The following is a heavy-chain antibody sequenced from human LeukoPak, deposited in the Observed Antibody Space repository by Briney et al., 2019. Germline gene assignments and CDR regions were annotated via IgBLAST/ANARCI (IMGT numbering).Heavy chain of an antibody. CDR2: IYPGDSDT. J-gene: IGHJ3*02. V-gene: IGHV5-51*01. Sequence: GESLRISCKGSGYSFTSYWIGWVRQIPGKGLEWMGIIYPGDSDTRYSPSFQGQVTISADKSISTAYLQWSSLKASDTAMYYCARHRDCSSTSCYTPNDAFDIWGQGTMVTVSS. CDR3: ARHRDCSSTSCYTPNDAFDI. D-gene: IGHD2-2*02. CDR1: GYSFTSYW.